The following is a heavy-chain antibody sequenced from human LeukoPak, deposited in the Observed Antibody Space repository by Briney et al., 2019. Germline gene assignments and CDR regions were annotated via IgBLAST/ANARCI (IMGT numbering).Heavy chain of an antibody. J-gene: IGHJ3*02. CDR3: ARDPLLYDILTGYYNNDAFDI. D-gene: IGHD3-9*01. V-gene: IGHV1-18*01. CDR2: ISAYNGNT. CDR1: GYTFTSYG. Sequence: ASVKVSCKASGYTFTSYGISWVRQAPGQGLEWMGWISAYNGNTNYAQKLQGRVTMTTDTSTSTAYMELRSLRSDDTAVYYCARDPLLYDILTGYYNNDAFDIWGQGTMVTVSS.